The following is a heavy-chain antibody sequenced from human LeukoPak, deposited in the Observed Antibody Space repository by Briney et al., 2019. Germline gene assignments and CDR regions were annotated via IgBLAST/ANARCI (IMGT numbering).Heavy chain of an antibody. CDR3: ASLRLTGAVPYYFDY. CDR1: GGSISSYY. J-gene: IGHJ4*02. Sequence: PSETLSLTCTVSGGSISSYYWSWIRQPPGKGLEWIGYIYYSGSTNYNPSLKSRVTISVDTSKNQFSLKLSSVTAADTAVYYCASLRLTGAVPYYFDYWGQGTLVTVSS. D-gene: IGHD3-9*01. V-gene: IGHV4-59*01. CDR2: IYYSGST.